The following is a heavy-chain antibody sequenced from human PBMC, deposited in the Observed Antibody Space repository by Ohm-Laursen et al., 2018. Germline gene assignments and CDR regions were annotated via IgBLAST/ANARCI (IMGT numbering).Heavy chain of an antibody. V-gene: IGHV4-39*01. CDR3: GRQYSSGWNFFDN. CDR1: GGSTSSNSYY. CDR2: VYYSGST. J-gene: IGHJ4*02. D-gene: IGHD6-19*01. Sequence: SDTLSLTCTVTGGSTSSNSYYWGWVRQPPGKGLEWIGSVYYSGSTYYNPSLQSRVTISVDTSKNQFSLKLTTVTAADTAVYYCGRQYSSGWNFFDNWGQGTLVTVSS.